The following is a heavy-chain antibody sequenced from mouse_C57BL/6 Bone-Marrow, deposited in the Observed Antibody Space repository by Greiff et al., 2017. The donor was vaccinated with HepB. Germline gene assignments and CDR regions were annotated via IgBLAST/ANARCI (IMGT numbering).Heavy chain of an antibody. CDR1: GFTFSDYY. CDR3: ARRLRAMDY. J-gene: IGHJ4*01. CDR2: ISNGGGST. Sequence: EVKLVESGGGLVQPGGSLKLSCAASGFTFSDYYMYWVRQTPEKRLEWVAYISNGGGSTYYPDTVKGRFTISRDNAKNTLYLQMSRLKSEDTAMYYCARRLRAMDYWGQGTSVTVSS. V-gene: IGHV5-12*01.